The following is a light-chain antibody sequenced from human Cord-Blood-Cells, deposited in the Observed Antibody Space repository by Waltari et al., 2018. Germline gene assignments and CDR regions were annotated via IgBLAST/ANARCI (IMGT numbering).Light chain of an antibody. Sequence: QSALTQPASVSGSPGQSITISCTGTISDVGGYNYVSWYQQHRGKAPKLMIYDVSKRPSGVSNRFSGSKSGNTASLTISGLQAEDEADYYCSSYTSSSTRVFGTGTKLTVL. CDR2: DVS. J-gene: IGLJ1*01. CDR3: SSYTSSSTRV. CDR1: ISDVGGYNY. V-gene: IGLV2-14*01.